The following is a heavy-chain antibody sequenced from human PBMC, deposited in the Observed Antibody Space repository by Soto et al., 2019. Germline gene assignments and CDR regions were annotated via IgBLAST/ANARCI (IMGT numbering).Heavy chain of an antibody. V-gene: IGHV3-33*01. D-gene: IGHD3-22*01. CDR1: GFTFSSYG. Sequence: SLRLSCAASGFTFSSYGMHWVRQAPGKGLEWVAVIWYDGSNKYYADSVKGRFTISRDNSKNTLYLQMNSLRAEDTAVYYCAREDYDSSGYYCLDYWGQGTLVTVSS. J-gene: IGHJ4*02. CDR3: AREDYDSSGYYCLDY. CDR2: IWYDGSNK.